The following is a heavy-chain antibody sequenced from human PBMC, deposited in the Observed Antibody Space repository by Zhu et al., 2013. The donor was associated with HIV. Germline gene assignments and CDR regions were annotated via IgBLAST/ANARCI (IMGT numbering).Heavy chain of an antibody. V-gene: IGHV1-18*01. D-gene: IGHD2-2*01. J-gene: IGHJ6*02. CDR2: ISVYNGNT. CDR1: GYTFSNFG. Sequence: QVQLVQSGAEVKKPGASVKVSCKASGYTFSNFGITWVRQAPGQGLEWMGWISVYNGNTKYAQKLQGRATMTTDTSTSTAYMELRSLRSEDTAVYYCAKNGEWGCSTTNCYGYYYYGMDVWGQGTTVTVSS. CDR3: AKNGEWGCSTTNCYGYYYYGMDV.